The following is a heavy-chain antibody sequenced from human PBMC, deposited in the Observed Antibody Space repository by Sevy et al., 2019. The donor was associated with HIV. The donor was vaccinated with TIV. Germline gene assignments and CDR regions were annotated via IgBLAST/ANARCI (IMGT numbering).Heavy chain of an antibody. Sequence: GGSLRLSCTASGFIFGDYAMSWVRQAPGKGLEWVVFLKHRAYGGTLDYAASVKGRFTISRDDSKSVAHLQMNDLKTEDTAIYYCTRWKGARSIFDYWGQGALVTVSS. V-gene: IGHV3-49*04. CDR2: LKHRAYGGTL. CDR3: TRWKGARSIFDY. CDR1: GFIFGDYA. J-gene: IGHJ4*02. D-gene: IGHD1-1*01.